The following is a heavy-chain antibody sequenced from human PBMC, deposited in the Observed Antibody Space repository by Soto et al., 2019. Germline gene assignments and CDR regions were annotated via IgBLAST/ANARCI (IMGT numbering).Heavy chain of an antibody. Sequence: QLQLHMSGSGLVKPSQTLSLTCTVSGASITYGAYSWSWIRQTPGKGLEWIGYINHLETTFYNPPVGSRLTLSIDRTKNQFSLNLKSMSAADRAVYFCARGGGFDSFDYWGQGILVTVSS. V-gene: IGHV4-30-2*01. CDR2: INHLETT. J-gene: IGHJ4*02. CDR1: GASITYGAYS. D-gene: IGHD3-10*01. CDR3: ARGGGFDSFDY.